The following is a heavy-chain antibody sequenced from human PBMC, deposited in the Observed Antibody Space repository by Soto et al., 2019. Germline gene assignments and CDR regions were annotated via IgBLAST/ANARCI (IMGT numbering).Heavy chain of an antibody. CDR2: ISAYNGNT. D-gene: IGHD3-3*01. CDR3: ARVRLSPYYDFWSGYLDFDY. Sequence: GASVKVSCKASGYTFTSYGISWVRQAPGQGLEWMGWISAYNGNTNYAQKLQGRVTMTTDTSTSTAYMELRSLRSDDTAVYYCARVRLSPYYDFWSGYLDFDYWGQGTLVTVSS. J-gene: IGHJ4*02. CDR1: GYTFTSYG. V-gene: IGHV1-18*01.